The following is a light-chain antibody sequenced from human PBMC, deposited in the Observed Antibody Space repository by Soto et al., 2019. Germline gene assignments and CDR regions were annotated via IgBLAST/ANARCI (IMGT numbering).Light chain of an antibody. CDR1: SSDVGGYNY. CDR3: SSYTSSSTRV. J-gene: IGLJ1*01. Sequence: QSVLTQPASVSGSPGQSINISCTGTSSDVGGYNYVSWYQQNPGKAPKLLIYDVNNRPSGVSYRFSGSKSGNTASLTISGLQAEDEADYYCSSYTSSSTRVFGTGTKVTVL. CDR2: DVN. V-gene: IGLV2-14*01.